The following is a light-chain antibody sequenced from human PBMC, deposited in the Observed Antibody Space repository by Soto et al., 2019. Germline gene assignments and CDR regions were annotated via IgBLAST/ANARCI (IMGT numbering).Light chain of an antibody. CDR1: SSNIGSNY. V-gene: IGLV1-47*01. CDR2: RNN. Sequence: QLVLTQPPSASGTPGQRVTISCSGSSSNIGSNYVYWYQQLPGTAPKLLIYRNNQRPSGVPDRFSGSKSGTSASLAISGLRSEDDGDYYCAAWDDILSGVVFGGGTKLTVL. J-gene: IGLJ2*01. CDR3: AAWDDILSGVV.